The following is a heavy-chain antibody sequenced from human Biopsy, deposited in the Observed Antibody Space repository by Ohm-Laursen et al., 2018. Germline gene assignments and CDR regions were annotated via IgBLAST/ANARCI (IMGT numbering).Heavy chain of an antibody. CDR3: AKDRYNYTQIGGFGMDV. Sequence: SLRLSCTASGFTFNNYGMQWVRQAPGKGLEWVAFIFYDGSNTYYADSVKGRFTISRDNSRDTLYLQMSSLRAEDTAVYYCAKDRYNYTQIGGFGMDVWGQGTTVTVSS. D-gene: IGHD5-18*01. V-gene: IGHV3-30*18. J-gene: IGHJ6*02. CDR2: IFYDGSNT. CDR1: GFTFNNYG.